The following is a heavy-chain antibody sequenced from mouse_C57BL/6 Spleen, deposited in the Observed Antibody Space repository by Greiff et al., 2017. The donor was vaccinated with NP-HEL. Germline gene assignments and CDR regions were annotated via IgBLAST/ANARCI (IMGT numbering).Heavy chain of an antibody. V-gene: IGHV1-52*01. J-gene: IGHJ4*01. D-gene: IGHD2-1*01. Sequence: QVHVKQPGAELVRPGSSVKLSCKASGYTFTSYWMHWVKQRPIQGLEWIGNIDPSDSETHYNQKFKDKATLTVDKSSSTAYMQLSSLTSEDSAVYYCASYGNYPNYYAMDYWGQGTSVTVSS. CDR3: ASYGNYPNYYAMDY. CDR2: IDPSDSET. CDR1: GYTFTSYW.